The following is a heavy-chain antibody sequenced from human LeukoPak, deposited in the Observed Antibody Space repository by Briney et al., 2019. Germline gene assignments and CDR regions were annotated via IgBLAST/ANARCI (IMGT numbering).Heavy chain of an antibody. CDR2: IYSGGST. CDR3: ARFSSNGVSEFAY. V-gene: IGHV3-66*02. J-gene: IGHJ4*02. CDR1: GFTVSSNY. Sequence: PGGSLRLSCAASGFTVSSNYMSWVRQAPGKGLGWVSVIYSGGSTYYADSVKGRFTISRDNSKNTLYLQMNSLRAEDTAVYYCARFSSNGVSEFAYWGQGTRVTVSS. D-gene: IGHD2-8*01.